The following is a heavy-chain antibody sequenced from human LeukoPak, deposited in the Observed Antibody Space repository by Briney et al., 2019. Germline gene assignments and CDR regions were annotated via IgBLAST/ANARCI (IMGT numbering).Heavy chain of an antibody. J-gene: IGHJ4*02. V-gene: IGHV3-53*01. Sequence: GGSLRLSCAASGFTVSSNYMSWVRQAPGKGLEWVSVIYSGGSTYYADSVKGRFTISRDNSKNTLYLQMNSLRAEDTAVYYCAKDGGGIVVVPAAMGWSDYWGQGTLVTVSS. D-gene: IGHD2-2*01. CDR3: AKDGGGIVVVPAAMGWSDY. CDR1: GFTVSSNY. CDR2: IYSGGST.